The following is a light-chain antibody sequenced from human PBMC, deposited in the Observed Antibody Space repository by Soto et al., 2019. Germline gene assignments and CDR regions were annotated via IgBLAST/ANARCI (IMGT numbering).Light chain of an antibody. Sequence: DVVMTQTPLSLSVAPGQPASISCKSSQSLLHITGETFLFWYLQKPGQSPQLLIDEVSTRVSGVPGRFSGSGSGTDFTLEISRVETDDVGIYYCMQSTQLPPTFGQGTRLGIE. V-gene: IGKV2D-29*02. J-gene: IGKJ5*01. CDR1: QSLLHITGETF. CDR3: MQSTQLPPT. CDR2: EVS.